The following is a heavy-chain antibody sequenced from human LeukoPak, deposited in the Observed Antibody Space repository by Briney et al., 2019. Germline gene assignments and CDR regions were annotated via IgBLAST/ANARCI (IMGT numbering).Heavy chain of an antibody. CDR3: ARQEQLGPGFDY. CDR2: IKQDGSEK. CDR1: GSTFSSYW. D-gene: IGHD6-13*01. V-gene: IGHV3-7*01. Sequence: GGSLRLSCAASGSTFSSYWMSWVRQAPGKGLEWVANIKQDGSEKYYVDSVKGRFTISRDNAKNSLYLQMNSLRAEDTAVYYCARQEQLGPGFDYWGQGTLVTVSS. J-gene: IGHJ4*02.